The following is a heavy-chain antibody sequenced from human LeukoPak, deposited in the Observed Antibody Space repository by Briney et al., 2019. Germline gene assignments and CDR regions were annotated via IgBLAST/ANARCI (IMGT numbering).Heavy chain of an antibody. V-gene: IGHV3-21*01. Sequence: GGSLRLSCAASGFSFSSSGMTWVRQPPGKGLQWVSIIDSDGHIYYEDSVKGRVTISRDNARNSVFLQMNCLRVEDTAVYYCARDGSGWSRDYGGQGTLVTVSS. CDR2: IDSDGHI. J-gene: IGHJ4*02. D-gene: IGHD6-19*01. CDR1: GFSFSSSG. CDR3: ARDGSGWSRDY.